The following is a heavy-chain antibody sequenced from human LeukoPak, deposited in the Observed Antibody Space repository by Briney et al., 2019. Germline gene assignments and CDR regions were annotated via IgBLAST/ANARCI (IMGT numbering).Heavy chain of an antibody. Sequence: ASVSVSCKASGYTFTSNHMHWVRQAPGQGLEYMGIIKSSGGSTNYAQKFQGRVTMTRDTSTSTVDMELSSLRSEDTAVYYCAREIPHVYYFDNWGQENLDPVSS. CDR2: IKSSGGST. CDR1: GYTFTSNH. J-gene: IGHJ4*02. V-gene: IGHV1-46*01. CDR3: AREIPHVYYFDN.